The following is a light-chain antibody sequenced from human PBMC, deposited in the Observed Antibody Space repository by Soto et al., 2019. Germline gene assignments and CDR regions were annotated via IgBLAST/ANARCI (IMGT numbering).Light chain of an antibody. J-gene: IGLJ3*02. CDR2: EVS. CDR1: SSDVGGYNY. V-gene: IGLV2-14*01. CDR3: SSYTSSSTL. Sequence: QSAPTQPASVSGSPGQSITISCTGTSSDVGGYNYVSWYQQHPGKAPKLMIYEVSNRPSGVSNRFSGSKSGNTASLTISGLQAEDEADYYCSSYTSSSTLFGGGTKVTVL.